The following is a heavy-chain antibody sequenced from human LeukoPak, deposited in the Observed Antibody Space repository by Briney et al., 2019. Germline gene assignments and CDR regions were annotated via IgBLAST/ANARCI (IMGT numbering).Heavy chain of an antibody. Sequence: SETLSLTCAVYGGAFSGYYWSWIRQPPGKGLEWIGEINHSGSTNYNPSLKSRVTISVDTSKNQFSLKLSSVTAADTAVYYCARRGGSYSNWFDPWGQGALVTVSS. D-gene: IGHD1-26*01. V-gene: IGHV4-34*01. CDR2: INHSGST. CDR3: ARRGGSYSNWFDP. J-gene: IGHJ5*02. CDR1: GGAFSGYY.